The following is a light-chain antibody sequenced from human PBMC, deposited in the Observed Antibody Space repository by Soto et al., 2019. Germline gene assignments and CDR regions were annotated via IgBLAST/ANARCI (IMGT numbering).Light chain of an antibody. CDR3: AAWDDTLNGPL. J-gene: IGLJ2*01. CDR2: ATN. Sequence: QSVLTQPPSASGTPGQTVTISCSGSRSNVGRNAVSWYQQVPGMAPKLLVFATNKPPSGVHDRVSGSASGASASLASSGLQSEDEADYYWAAWDDTLNGPLFGGGTTLTVL. V-gene: IGLV1-44*01. CDR1: RSNVGRNA.